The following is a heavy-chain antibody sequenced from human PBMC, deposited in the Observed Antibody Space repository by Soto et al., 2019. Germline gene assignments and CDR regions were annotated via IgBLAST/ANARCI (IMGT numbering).Heavy chain of an antibody. CDR1: GFTVSANY. Sequence: EVQLVETGGGLIQPGGSLRLSCAVSGFTVSANYMSWVRQAPGKGLEWVSALYSGGSTYYADSVKGRFTTSTDNSKNTLHLKTNSLRAEDTALYYCAGHRDAFSAAFDYWGQGTLVTVSS. J-gene: IGHJ4*02. CDR3: AGHRDAFSAAFDY. D-gene: IGHD3-3*02. CDR2: LYSGGST. V-gene: IGHV3-53*02.